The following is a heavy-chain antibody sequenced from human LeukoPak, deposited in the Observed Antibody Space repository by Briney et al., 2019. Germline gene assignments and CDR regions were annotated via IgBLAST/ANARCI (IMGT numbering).Heavy chain of an antibody. V-gene: IGHV4-34*01. CDR1: GGSFSGYY. CDR2: INHSGST. D-gene: IGHD3-10*01. CDR3: AVQVRDYYFDY. Sequence: PSETLSLTCAVYGGSFSGYYWSWIRQPPGKGLEWIGEINHSGSTNYNPSLKSRVTISVDTSKNQFSLKLSSVTAADTAVYYCAVQVRDYYFDYWGQGTLVTVSS. J-gene: IGHJ4*02.